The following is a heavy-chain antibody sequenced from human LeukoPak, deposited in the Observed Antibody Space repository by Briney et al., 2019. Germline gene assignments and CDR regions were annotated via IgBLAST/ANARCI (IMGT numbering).Heavy chain of an antibody. CDR3: ARVLQNYYHMDV. CDR1: GVSINSHY. CDR2: IYDSGGA. Sequence: SEILSFTCTVSGVSINSHYWSWIRQPPGKGLEWIGFIYDSGGANYKSSLRSRVTMTVDTSKNHVSLKLNSVTAADTAVYYCARVLQNYYHMDVWGKGTTVTVSS. J-gene: IGHJ6*03. V-gene: IGHV4-59*11. D-gene: IGHD3-3*01.